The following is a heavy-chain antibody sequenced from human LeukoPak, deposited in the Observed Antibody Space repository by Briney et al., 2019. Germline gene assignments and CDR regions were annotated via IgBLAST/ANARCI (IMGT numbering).Heavy chain of an antibody. Sequence: GGSLRLSCAASGFTFSSYGMHWVRQAPGKGLEWVAVISYDGSNKYYADSVKGRFTISRDNSKNTLYLQMNSLRAEDTAVYYCANTVVPAAIGSLDYWGQGTLVTVSS. CDR1: GFTFSSYG. D-gene: IGHD2-2*02. CDR2: ISYDGSNK. CDR3: ANTVVPAAIGSLDY. J-gene: IGHJ4*02. V-gene: IGHV3-30*18.